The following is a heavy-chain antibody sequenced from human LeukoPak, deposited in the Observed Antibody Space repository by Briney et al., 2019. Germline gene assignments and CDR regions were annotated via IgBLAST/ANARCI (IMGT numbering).Heavy chain of an antibody. Sequence: SETLSLTCTVSGGSISSGGYYWSWIRQHPGKGLEWIGYIYYSGSTYYNPSLKSRVTISVDTSKNQFSLKLSSVTAADTAVYYCAREARKSCNWFDPWGQGTLVTVSS. CDR2: IYYSGST. CDR3: AREARKSCNWFDP. CDR1: GGSISSGGYY. V-gene: IGHV4-31*03. D-gene: IGHD1-14*01. J-gene: IGHJ5*02.